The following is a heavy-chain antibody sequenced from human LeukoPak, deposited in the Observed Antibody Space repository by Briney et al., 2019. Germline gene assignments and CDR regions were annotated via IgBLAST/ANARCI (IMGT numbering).Heavy chain of an antibody. CDR3: ARTRSYGFDY. CDR2: INHSGST. D-gene: IGHD5-18*01. V-gene: IGHV4-34*01. J-gene: IGHJ4*02. Sequence: SETLSLTCAVYGGSFSGYYWSWLRQPPGKGLEWVGEINHSGSTNYNPSLKSRVTISVDTSKNQFSLKLSSVTAADTAVYYCARTRSYGFDYWGQGTLVTVSS. CDR1: GGSFSGYY.